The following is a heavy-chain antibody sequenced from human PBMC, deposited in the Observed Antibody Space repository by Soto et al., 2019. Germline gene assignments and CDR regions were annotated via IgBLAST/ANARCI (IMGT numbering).Heavy chain of an antibody. D-gene: IGHD4-17*01. CDR2: FIPMVGIA. CDR1: GGTFNRYI. V-gene: IGHV1-69*02. Sequence: QVQLVQSGAEVKKPGSSVKVSCKGSGGTFNRYIISWVRQAPGQGLEWMGRFIPMVGIANYAQKFQGRVTITADNSTGTAYMELSNLRSEDTAVYYCAGAPTTGSAFDIWGQGTMVTVSS. CDR3: AGAPTTGSAFDI. J-gene: IGHJ3*02.